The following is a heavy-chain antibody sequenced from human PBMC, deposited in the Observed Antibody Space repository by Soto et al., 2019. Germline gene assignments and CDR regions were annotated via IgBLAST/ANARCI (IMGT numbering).Heavy chain of an antibody. CDR3: ASFSFSRRFDY. J-gene: IGHJ4*02. Sequence: SETLSLTCTVSGGSISSGDYYWSWIRQPPGKGLEWIGYIYYSGSTYYNPSLKSRVTISVDTSKNQFSLKLSSVTAADTAVYYCASFSFSRRFDYWGQGTLVTVSS. CDR1: GGSISSGDYY. V-gene: IGHV4-30-4*01. CDR2: IYYSGST.